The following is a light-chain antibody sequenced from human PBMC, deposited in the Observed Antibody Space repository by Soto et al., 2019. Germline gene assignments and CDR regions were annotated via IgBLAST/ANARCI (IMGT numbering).Light chain of an antibody. V-gene: IGKV3-11*01. Sequence: EIVLTQSPGTLSLSPGERATLSCRASQSVSSYLAWYQQKPGQAPRLLIYDASNRATGIPARFSGSGSGTDFTLTISSPEPEDFAVYYCQQRSNWPSTFGPGTKVDIK. CDR3: QQRSNWPST. CDR2: DAS. J-gene: IGKJ3*01. CDR1: QSVSSY.